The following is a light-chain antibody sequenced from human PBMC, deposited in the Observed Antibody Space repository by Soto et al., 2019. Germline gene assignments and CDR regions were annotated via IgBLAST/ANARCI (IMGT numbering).Light chain of an antibody. CDR2: AAS. V-gene: IGKV1-39*01. J-gene: IGKJ2*01. CDR1: QSISGY. Sequence: DIQMMQSPSSLSASVGDRVTITCRASQSISGYLNWYQQKPGRAPKLLIYAASSLQSGIPSRFSGSGSGTDFTLTISSLQPEDIATYYCQQRSSTPYTFGQGTELEI. CDR3: QQRSSTPYT.